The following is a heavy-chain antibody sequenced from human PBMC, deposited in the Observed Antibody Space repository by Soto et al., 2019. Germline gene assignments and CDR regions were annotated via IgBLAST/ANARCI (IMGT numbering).Heavy chain of an antibody. D-gene: IGHD1-26*01. CDR3: RKANHYYYCRY. J-gene: IGHJ4*02. CDR1: GLSFSTYA. CDR2: ISGSGGIT. V-gene: IGHV3-23*01. Sequence: GGSLRLSCAASGLSFSTYAMSWVRQAPGKGLEWVSGISGSGGITNYADSVKGRITISRDNSKNTLYLQMNSLRARDTAVYSFRKANHYYYCRYRGQGSLFAVSS.